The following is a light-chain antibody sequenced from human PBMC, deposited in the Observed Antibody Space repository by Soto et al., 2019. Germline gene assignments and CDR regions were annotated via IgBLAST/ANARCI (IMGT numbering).Light chain of an antibody. J-gene: IGLJ2*01. CDR2: LNSDGSH. V-gene: IGLV4-69*01. Sequence: QLVLTQSPSASASLGASVNLTCTLSSGHSRYAIAWHQQQPEKGPRYLMKLNSDGSHSKGDGIPDRFSGSSSGAERYLTISSLQSEDEADYYCQTWGTGTVVFGGGTKLTVL. CDR1: SGHSRYA. CDR3: QTWGTGTVV.